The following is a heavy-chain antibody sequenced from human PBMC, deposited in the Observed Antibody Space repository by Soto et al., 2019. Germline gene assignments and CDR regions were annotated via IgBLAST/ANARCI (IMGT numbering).Heavy chain of an antibody. D-gene: IGHD1-1*01. CDR2: IYPADSDT. V-gene: IGHV5-51*01. Sequence: GGALKNFCLGAGYRFSNYWIGWGGQKPGKGLEWMGIIYPADSDTRYSPSFQGQVTISADKSISTAYLQWSSLKASDTAMYYCARQPSGPYYYYGMDVWGQGTTVTVSS. J-gene: IGHJ6*02. CDR1: GYRFSNYW. CDR3: ARQPSGPYYYYGMDV.